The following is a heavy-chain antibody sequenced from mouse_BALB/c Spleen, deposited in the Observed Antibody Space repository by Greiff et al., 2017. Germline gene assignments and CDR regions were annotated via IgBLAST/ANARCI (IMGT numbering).Heavy chain of an antibody. V-gene: IGHV14-1*02. J-gene: IGHJ3*01. Sequence: VQLQQSGAELVRPGALVKLSCKASGFNFTDYYMHWVKQRPEQGLEWIGWIDPENGNTIYDPKFQGKASITADTSSNTAYLQLSSLTSEDTAVYYWSRGGYGEDVGFAYWGQGTLVTVSA. CDR1: GFNFTDYY. CDR2: IDPENGNT. D-gene: IGHD2-13*01. CDR3: SRGGYGEDVGFAY.